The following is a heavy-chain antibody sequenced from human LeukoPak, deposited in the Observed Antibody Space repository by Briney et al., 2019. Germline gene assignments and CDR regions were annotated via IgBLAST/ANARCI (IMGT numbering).Heavy chain of an antibody. J-gene: IGHJ1*01. CDR3: ARVANYDYVWGSGGEYFQR. D-gene: IGHD3-16*01. V-gene: IGHV3-21*01. CDR2: ISSSISYI. Sequence: GGSLRLSCAASGFTFSSYSMNWVRQAPGEGLEWVSSISSSISYIYYADSVKGRFTISRDNAKNSLYLQMNSLRAEDTAVYYCARVANYDYVWGSGGEYFQRWGQGTLVTVSS. CDR1: GFTFSSYS.